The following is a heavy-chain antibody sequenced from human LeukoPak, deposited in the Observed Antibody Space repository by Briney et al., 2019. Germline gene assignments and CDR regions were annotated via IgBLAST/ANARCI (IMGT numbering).Heavy chain of an antibody. V-gene: IGHV1-69*13. J-gene: IGHJ4*02. CDR2: IIPIFGTA. CDR3: ARGGFSSSWFLFELGYFDY. CDR1: GYTFTSYG. Sequence: GASVKVSYKASGYTFTSYGISWVRQAPGQGLEWMGGIIPIFGTANYAQKFQGRVTITADESTSTAYMELSSLRSEDTAVYYCARGGFSSSWFLFELGYFDYWGQGTLVTVSS. D-gene: IGHD6-13*01.